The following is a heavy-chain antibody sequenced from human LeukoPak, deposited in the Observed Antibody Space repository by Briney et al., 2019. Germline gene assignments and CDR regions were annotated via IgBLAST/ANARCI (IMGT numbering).Heavy chain of an antibody. CDR3: ARDTKDY. D-gene: IGHD2-8*01. V-gene: IGHV3-48*03. CDR1: GFTFSNYE. J-gene: IGHJ4*02. Sequence: GGSLRLSCEAFGFTFSNYEMNWVRQAPGKGLEWISYISKTGDNIDYADSVKGRFTISRDNAKNSLFLQMHSLRANDTAVYYCARDTKDYWGQGTLVTVSS. CDR2: ISKTGDNI.